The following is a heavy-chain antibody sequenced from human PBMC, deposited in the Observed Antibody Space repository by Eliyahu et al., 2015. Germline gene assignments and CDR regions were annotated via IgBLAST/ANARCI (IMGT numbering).Heavy chain of an antibody. Sequence: EVQLVESGGGLVQPGGSLXLSCAASGFXFXSYEMNWXRQAPGKGLEWVSYISSSGSTIYYADSVKGRFTISRDNAKNSLYLQMNSLRAEDTAVYYCARDLSATLYWYFDLWGRGTLVTVSS. CDR2: ISSSGSTI. CDR3: ARDLSATLYWYFDL. CDR1: GFXFXSYE. D-gene: IGHD2-21*01. J-gene: IGHJ2*01. V-gene: IGHV3-48*03.